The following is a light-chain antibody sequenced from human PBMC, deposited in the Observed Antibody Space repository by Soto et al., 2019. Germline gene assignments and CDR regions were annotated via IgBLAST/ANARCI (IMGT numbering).Light chain of an antibody. CDR3: CSYAGIYTWV. CDR2: DVS. J-gene: IGLJ1*01. Sequence: QSALTQPRSVSGSPGQSVTISCTGTSSDVGGYNCVSWYQQHPGKAPKLMIYDVSKRPSGVPDRFSGSKSGNTASLTISGLQAEDEADYYCCSYAGIYTWVFGTGTKVTVL. CDR1: SSDVGGYNC. V-gene: IGLV2-11*01.